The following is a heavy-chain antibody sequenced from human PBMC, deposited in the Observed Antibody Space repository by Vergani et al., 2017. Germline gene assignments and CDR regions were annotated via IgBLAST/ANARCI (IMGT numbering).Heavy chain of an antibody. CDR1: GGSVSSGSYY. D-gene: IGHD3-16*02. J-gene: IGHJ5*02. CDR2: IYYSGST. CDR3: ARDWSSNYDYVWGSYRSTSGWFDP. V-gene: IGHV4-61*10. Sequence: QVQLQESGPGLVKPSETLSLTCTVSGGSVSSGSYYWSWIRQPAGKGLEWIGYIYYSGSTNYNPSLKSRVTISVDTSKNQFSLKLSSVTAADTAVYYCARDWSSNYDYVWGSYRSTSGWFDPWGQGTLVTVSS.